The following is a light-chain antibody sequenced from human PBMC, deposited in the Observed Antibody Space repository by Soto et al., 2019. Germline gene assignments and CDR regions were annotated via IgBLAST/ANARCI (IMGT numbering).Light chain of an antibody. CDR3: QQVYRRPPT. CDR1: QTVAKS. V-gene: IGKV1-39*01. J-gene: IGKJ1*01. Sequence: DLQMTQSPSSVPASLGDRVTMTCRASQTVAKSLNWYQQKPGKAPDLLIYATSHLHSEVPSRFSGSGSGTDFTLTINSLQPEDFATYYCQQVYRRPPTFGQGTKVDIK. CDR2: ATS.